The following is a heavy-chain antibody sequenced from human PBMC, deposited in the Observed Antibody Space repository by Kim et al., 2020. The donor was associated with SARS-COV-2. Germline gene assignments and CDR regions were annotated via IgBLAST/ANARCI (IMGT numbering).Heavy chain of an antibody. CDR3: ASRPLVATINSHYYYGMDV. D-gene: IGHD5-12*01. CDR2: INHSGST. CDR1: GGSFSGYY. V-gene: IGHV4-34*01. Sequence: SETLSLTCAVYGGSFSGYYWSWIRQPPGKGLEWIGEINHSGSTNYNPSLKSRVTISVDTSKNQFSLKLSSVTAADTAVYYCASRPLVATINSHYYYGMDVWGQGTTVTVSS. J-gene: IGHJ6*02.